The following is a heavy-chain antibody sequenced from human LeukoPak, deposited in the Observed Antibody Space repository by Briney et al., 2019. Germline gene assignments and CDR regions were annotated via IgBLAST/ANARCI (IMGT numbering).Heavy chain of an antibody. Sequence: SETLSLTCTVSGGSINSSSYYWGWIRQPPGKGLEWIGSIYYSGSTYYNPSLKSRVTISVDTSKNQFSLKLSSVTAADTAVYYCARLQPWGYGIGGGGYYFDYWGQGTLVTVSS. CDR2: IYYSGST. V-gene: IGHV4-39*01. CDR3: ARLQPWGYGIGGGGYYFDY. CDR1: GGSINSSSYY. J-gene: IGHJ4*02. D-gene: IGHD5-18*01.